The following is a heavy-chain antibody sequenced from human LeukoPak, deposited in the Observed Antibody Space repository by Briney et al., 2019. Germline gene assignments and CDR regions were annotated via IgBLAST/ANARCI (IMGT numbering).Heavy chain of an antibody. J-gene: IGHJ4*02. Sequence: PGGSLRLSCAASGFTVSSNYMSWVRQAPGKGLEWVSVIYSGGYTYYADSVKGRFTISRDNSKNTMYLQMNSRRVEDAAVYYCAKYGSWPYYFDYWGQGTLVTVSS. CDR3: AKYGSWPYYFDY. CDR2: IYSGGYT. V-gene: IGHV3-53*01. D-gene: IGHD4-17*01. CDR1: GFTVSSNY.